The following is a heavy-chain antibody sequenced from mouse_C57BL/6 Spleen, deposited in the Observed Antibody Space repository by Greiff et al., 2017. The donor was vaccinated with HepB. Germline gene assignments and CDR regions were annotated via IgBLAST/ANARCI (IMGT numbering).Heavy chain of an antibody. CDR2: IDPSDSYT. Sequence: QVQLQQPGAELVKPGASVKLSCKASGYTFTSYWMQWVKQRPGQGLEWIGGIDPSDSYTNYNQKFKGKATLTVDTSSSTAYMQLSRLTSEASAVYYCANGSSFDYWGQGTTLTVSS. J-gene: IGHJ2*01. CDR3: ANGSSFDY. CDR1: GYTFTSYW. V-gene: IGHV1-50*01. D-gene: IGHD1-1*01.